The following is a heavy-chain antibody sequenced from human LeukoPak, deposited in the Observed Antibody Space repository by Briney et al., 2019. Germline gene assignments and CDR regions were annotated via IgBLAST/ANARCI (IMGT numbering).Heavy chain of an antibody. J-gene: IGHJ4*02. CDR2: IYYSGST. CDR1: GGSISSSSYY. Sequence: SETLSLTCTVSGGSISSSSYYWGWIRQPPGKGLEWIGSIYYSGSTYYNPSLKSRVTISVDTSKNQFSLKLSSVTAADTAVYYCARAPFWSGYYFFDYWGQGTLVTVSS. CDR3: ARAPFWSGYYFFDY. V-gene: IGHV4-39*01. D-gene: IGHD3-3*01.